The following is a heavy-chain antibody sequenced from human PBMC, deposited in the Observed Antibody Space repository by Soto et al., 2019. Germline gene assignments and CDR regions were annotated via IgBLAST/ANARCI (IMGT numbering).Heavy chain of an antibody. CDR3: AGRVKVPASPDWFDP. J-gene: IGHJ5*02. CDR2: ISAYNGNT. Sequence: QVQLVQSGAEVKKPGASVKVSCKASGYTFTSYGISWVRQAPGQGLEWMGWISAYNGNTNYAQKLQGRVTMTTDTSTSTAYTELRSLRSDDTAVYYCAGRVKVPASPDWFDPWGQGTLVTVSS. D-gene: IGHD2-2*01. V-gene: IGHV1-18*01. CDR1: GYTFTSYG.